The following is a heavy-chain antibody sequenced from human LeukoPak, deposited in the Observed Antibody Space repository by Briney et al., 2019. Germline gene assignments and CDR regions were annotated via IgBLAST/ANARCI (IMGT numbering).Heavy chain of an antibody. CDR3: ATKQWLAPPPDS. V-gene: IGHV3-74*01. Sequence: GGSLRLPCAASGFTFSKYWMLWVRQAPGKGLESVSRINTDGTVTTYADSVKGRFTVSRDNADNTMLLQMNSVRDEDTAVYYCATKQWLAPPPDSWGQGTPVTVSS. CDR2: INTDGTVT. J-gene: IGHJ4*02. CDR1: GFTFSKYW. D-gene: IGHD6-19*01.